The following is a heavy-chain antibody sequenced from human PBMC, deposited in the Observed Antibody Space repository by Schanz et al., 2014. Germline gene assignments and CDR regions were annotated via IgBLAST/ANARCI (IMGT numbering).Heavy chain of an antibody. CDR3: AKDPSHGDYDYYFDY. CDR2: ISGSGGST. CDR1: GFTFNSYA. Sequence: EQLVESGGGLVQPGGSLRLSCAASGFTFNSYAMTWVRQAPGKGLEWVSAISGSGGSTYYADSVKGRFTISRDNSKNTLYLQMNSLRAEDTAVYYCAKDPSHGDYDYYFDYWGQGTLVTVSS. D-gene: IGHD3-22*01. J-gene: IGHJ4*02. V-gene: IGHV3-23*04.